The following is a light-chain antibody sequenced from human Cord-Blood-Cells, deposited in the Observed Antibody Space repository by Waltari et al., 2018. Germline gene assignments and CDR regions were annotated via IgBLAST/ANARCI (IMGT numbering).Light chain of an antibody. CDR1: QSISSY. V-gene: IGKV1-39*01. CDR2: AAS. J-gene: IGKJ1*01. Sequence: DIQMNQSPSSLSASVGARVTITCRASQSISSYLNWYQQKPGKAPKLLIYAASSLQSGVPSRFSGSGSGTDFTLTISSLQPEDFATYYCQQSYSTPQTFGQGTKVEIK. CDR3: QQSYSTPQT.